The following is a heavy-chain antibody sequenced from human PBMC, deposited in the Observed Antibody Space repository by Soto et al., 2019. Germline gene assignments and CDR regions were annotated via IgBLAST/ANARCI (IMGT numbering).Heavy chain of an antibody. J-gene: IGHJ4*02. V-gene: IGHV1-18*04. D-gene: IGHD4-17*01. CDR1: GYTFNKYS. CDR3: TRGHGDFAGDFDC. CDR2: ISASNGNT. Sequence: QGQLVQSGAEVKKPAASVKVSCKASGYTFNKYSISWVRQAPGQGLEWMGWISASNGNTDFAQKFQGRVTMAIDTSTSTAYMELRSLRSDDTAVFYCTRGHGDFAGDFDCWGQRTLVTVSS.